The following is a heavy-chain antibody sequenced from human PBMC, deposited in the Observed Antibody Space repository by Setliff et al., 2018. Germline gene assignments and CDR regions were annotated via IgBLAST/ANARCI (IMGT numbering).Heavy chain of an antibody. CDR2: MNPNSGNT. Sequence: ASVKVSCKASGYTFSSYDINWVRQATGQGPGWMGWMNPNSGNTGYAQKFQGRVSMTRNTSISTAYMELSNLRSEDTAVYFCARRYSGTSRGAFDPWGPGTLVTVSS. CDR3: ARRYSGTSRGAFDP. J-gene: IGHJ5*02. V-gene: IGHV1-8*01. CDR1: GYTFSSYD. D-gene: IGHD1-26*01.